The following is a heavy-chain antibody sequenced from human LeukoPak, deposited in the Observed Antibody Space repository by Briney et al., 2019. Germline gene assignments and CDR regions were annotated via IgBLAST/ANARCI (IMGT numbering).Heavy chain of an antibody. CDR1: GGTFSSYA. V-gene: IGHV1-69*04. J-gene: IGHJ4*02. Sequence: SVKVSCKASGGTFSSYAISWVRQAPGQGLEWMGRIIPILGIANYAQKFQGRVTITADKSTSTAYMELSSLRSEDTAVYYWAREVTGEANYFDYWGQGTLVTVSS. CDR3: AREVTGEANYFDY. D-gene: IGHD7-27*01. CDR2: IIPILGIA.